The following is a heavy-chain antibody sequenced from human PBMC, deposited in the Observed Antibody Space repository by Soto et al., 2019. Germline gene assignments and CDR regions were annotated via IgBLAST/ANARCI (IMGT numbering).Heavy chain of an antibody. J-gene: IGHJ6*02. D-gene: IGHD6-13*01. CDR2: THYTGFS. Sequence: SETLSLTCSFSGDSVTSHYLTWIRQSPEKGLEWTGYTHYTGFSHYNPSLKSRLTISVDRSKNQFTLQLTSVTAADTAVYYCARHVSSRPAAGENYYGMDVWGQGTTVTVSS. V-gene: IGHV4-59*02. CDR3: ARHVSSRPAAGENYYGMDV. CDR1: GDSVTSHY.